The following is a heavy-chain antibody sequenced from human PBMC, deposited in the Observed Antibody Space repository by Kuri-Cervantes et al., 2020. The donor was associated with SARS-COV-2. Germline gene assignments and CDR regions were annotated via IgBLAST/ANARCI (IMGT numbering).Heavy chain of an antibody. J-gene: IGHJ4*02. Sequence: GSLRLSCTVSGGSISSGSYYWSWIRQPAGKGLEWIGYIYYSGSTNYNPSLKSRVTISVDTSKNQFSLKLSSVTAADTAVYYCARLLDTAMAPFDYWGQGTLVTVSS. CDR2: IYYSGST. V-gene: IGHV4-61*10. D-gene: IGHD5-18*01. CDR3: ARLLDTAMAPFDY. CDR1: GGSISSGSYY.